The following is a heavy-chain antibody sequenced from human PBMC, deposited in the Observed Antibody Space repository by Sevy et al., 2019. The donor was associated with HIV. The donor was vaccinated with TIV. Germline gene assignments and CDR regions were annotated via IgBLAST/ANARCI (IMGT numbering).Heavy chain of an antibody. Sequence: GGSLRLSCAASGFTFSTYAMNWVRQAPGKGLEWVSTLGSGGVTTYYADSVRGRFTISRDISKNTLFLQMNSLRADETAGYYCTRYALTSRTWFDPWGQGTLVTVSS. V-gene: IGHV3-23*01. D-gene: IGHD7-27*01. CDR2: LGSGGVTT. CDR3: TRYALTSRTWFDP. J-gene: IGHJ5*01. CDR1: GFTFSTYA.